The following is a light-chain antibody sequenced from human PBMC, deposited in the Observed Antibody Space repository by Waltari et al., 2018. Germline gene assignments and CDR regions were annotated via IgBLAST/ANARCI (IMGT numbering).Light chain of an antibody. V-gene: IGLV1-36*01. CDR2: YDD. CDR1: SSNIGDSA. J-gene: IGLJ2*01. CDR3: AAWDVSLNALI. Sequence: QSALTQPPSVSGAPRQRVTISCSWSSSNIGDSAVNWYQQFPGKSPKLVIYYDDLLPSGVSDRFSCSKSGSSASLAISGLQSEDEALYFCAAWDVSLNALIFGGGTKLTVL.